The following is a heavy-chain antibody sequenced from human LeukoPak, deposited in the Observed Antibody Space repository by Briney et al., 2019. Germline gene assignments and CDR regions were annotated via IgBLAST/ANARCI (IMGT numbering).Heavy chain of an antibody. V-gene: IGHV3-23*01. D-gene: IGHD2-2*01. CDR3: ARVVPAVAGGYYYYGMDV. CDR2: ISGSGGRT. J-gene: IGHJ6*02. CDR1: GLTFSSYA. Sequence: PGGSLRLSCAASGLTFSSYALSWVRQAPGKGLEWVSAISGSGGRTYYADSVKGRFTISRDNSKNTLYLQMNSLRAEDTAVYYCARVVPAVAGGYYYYGMDVWGQGTTVTVSS.